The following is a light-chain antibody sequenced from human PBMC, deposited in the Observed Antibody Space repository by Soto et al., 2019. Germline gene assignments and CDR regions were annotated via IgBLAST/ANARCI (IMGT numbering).Light chain of an antibody. CDR2: DVT. J-gene: IGLJ1*01. V-gene: IGLV2-14*01. CDR1: TSDVGGYNS. CDR3: SSFTSSITYV. Sequence: QSLLTQPAYVSGSPGQSITISCTGTTSDVGGYNSVSWYRQDPGKAPKLMIYDVTNRPSGVSNRFSGSKSGNTASLTISGLQAEDEADYYCSSFTSSITYVFGTGTKVTVL.